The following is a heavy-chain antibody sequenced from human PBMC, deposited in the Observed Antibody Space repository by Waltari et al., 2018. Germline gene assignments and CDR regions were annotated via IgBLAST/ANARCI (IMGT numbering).Heavy chain of an antibody. CDR2: VDPEKGEK. Sequence: EVQLVQSGAEVKKPGATVKISCKASGYTFTDYYMHWVQQAPGKGLEWMGRVDPEKGEKRDAEKFQGRVTITADTSTDTAYMELSSLRSEDTAVYYCATEPQNPSRWFDPWGQGTLVTVSS. V-gene: IGHV1-69-2*01. CDR3: ATEPQNPSRWFDP. CDR1: GYTFTDYY. J-gene: IGHJ5*02.